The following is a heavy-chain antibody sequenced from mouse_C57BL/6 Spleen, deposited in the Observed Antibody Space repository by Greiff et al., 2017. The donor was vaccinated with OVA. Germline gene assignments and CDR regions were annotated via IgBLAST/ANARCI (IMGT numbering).Heavy chain of an antibody. CDR1: GSTFTDYE. CDR3: TRGYWYFDV. Sequence: QVQLKESGAELVRPGASVTLSCKASGSTFTDYEMHWVKQTPVHGLEWIGAIDPETGGTAYNQKFKGKAILTADKSSSTAYMERRSLTAEDSAVYYCTRGYWYFDVWGKGTTVTVSS. J-gene: IGHJ1*03. CDR2: IDPETGGT. V-gene: IGHV1-15*01.